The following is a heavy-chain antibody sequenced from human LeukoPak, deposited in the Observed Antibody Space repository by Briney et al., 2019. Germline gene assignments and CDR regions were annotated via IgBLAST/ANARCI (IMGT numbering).Heavy chain of an antibody. V-gene: IGHV1-46*01. CDR2: INPSGGST. D-gene: IGHD2-15*01. Sequence: WASVTVSCKASGYTFTGYYMHWVRQAPGQGLEWMGIINPSGGSTSYAQKFQGRVTMTRDTSTSTVYMELSSLRSEDTAVYYCARESYRGIVVVVAATLDFDYWGQGTLDTVSS. J-gene: IGHJ4*02. CDR3: ARESYRGIVVVVAATLDFDY. CDR1: GYTFTGYY.